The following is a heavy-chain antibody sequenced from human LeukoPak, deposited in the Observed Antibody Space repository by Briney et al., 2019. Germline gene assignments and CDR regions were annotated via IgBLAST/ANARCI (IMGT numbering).Heavy chain of an antibody. J-gene: IGHJ4*02. CDR2: IRYDGNNK. D-gene: IGHD2-2*01. CDR3: ANRYCSDTTCQETYFDY. CDR1: GFTFSSYG. Sequence: GGSLRLSCAASGFTFSSYGMHWVRQAPGKGLEWVAFIRYDGNNKYHADSVKGRFTISRDNSKNTLYLQMNNLRAEDTAVYYCANRYCSDTTCQETYFDYWGQGTLVTVSS. V-gene: IGHV3-30*02.